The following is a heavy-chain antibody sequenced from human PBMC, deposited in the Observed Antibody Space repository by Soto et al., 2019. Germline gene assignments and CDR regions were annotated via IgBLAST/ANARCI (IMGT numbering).Heavy chain of an antibody. CDR3: ARSKPSYYFWNDLTSLDTFDI. D-gene: IGHD3-3*01. J-gene: IGHJ3*02. CDR2: INPNSGGT. CDR1: GYPFTDYY. V-gene: IGHV1-2*02. Sequence: ASVKVSCKASGYPFTDYYMHWVRQAPGQGLEWLGGINPNSGGTNYAQKFQGSVTMTRNTSISTDYMELSRLSSDDTAVYSWARSKPSYYFWNDLTSLDTFDIWGQGTMVTVSS.